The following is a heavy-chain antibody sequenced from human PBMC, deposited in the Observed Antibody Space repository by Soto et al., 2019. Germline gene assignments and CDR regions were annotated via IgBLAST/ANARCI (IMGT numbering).Heavy chain of an antibody. CDR1: GGSFSGYY. V-gene: IGHV4-34*01. CDR3: ARSRFALRRGLTTSVYYFDY. CDR2: INHSGST. Sequence: QVQLQQWGAGLLKPSETLSLTCAVYGGSFSGYYWSWIRQPPGKGLEWIGEINHSGSTNYNPSLKSRVTISVDTSKNQFSLKLSSVTAADTAVYYCARSRFALRRGLTTSVYYFDYWGQGTLVTVSS. D-gene: IGHD4-4*01. J-gene: IGHJ4*02.